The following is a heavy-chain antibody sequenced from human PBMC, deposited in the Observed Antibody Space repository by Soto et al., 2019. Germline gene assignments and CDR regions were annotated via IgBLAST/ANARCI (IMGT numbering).Heavy chain of an antibody. J-gene: IGHJ4*02. CDR3: ARDTGGSYDY. Sequence: EVQLVESGGGLVQPGGSLRLSCAASGFPLSDYYMDWVRQIPGKGLEWIGRTRNKANSYSTEYVASVRARFTISRDDSKDSMYLQMSSLETDDTAVYYCARDTGGSYDYWGQGALVIVSS. CDR1: GFPLSDYY. V-gene: IGHV3-72*01. D-gene: IGHD1-26*01. CDR2: TRNKANSYST.